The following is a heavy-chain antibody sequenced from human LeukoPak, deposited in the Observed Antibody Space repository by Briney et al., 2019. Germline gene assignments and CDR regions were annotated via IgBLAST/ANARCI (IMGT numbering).Heavy chain of an antibody. CDR1: GGSISSYY. CDR2: IYTSGST. J-gene: IGHJ4*02. Sequence: SETLPLTRTVSGGSISSYYWSWIRQPAGKGLEWIGRIYTSGSTNYNPSLKSRVTMSVDTSKNQFSLKLSTVTAADTAVYYCARILRYCSGGSCYSYFDYWGQ. CDR3: ARILRYCSGGSCYSYFDY. V-gene: IGHV4-4*07. D-gene: IGHD2-15*01.